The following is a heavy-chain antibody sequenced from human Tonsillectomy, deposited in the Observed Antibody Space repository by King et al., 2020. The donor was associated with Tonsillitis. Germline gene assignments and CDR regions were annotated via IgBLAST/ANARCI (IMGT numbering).Heavy chain of an antibody. D-gene: IGHD3-22*01. CDR3: ARAWYYHDSSGYNFDY. V-gene: IGHV3-66*01. CDR2: IYSGGST. CDR1: GFTVSSNY. J-gene: IGHJ4*02. Sequence: VQLVESGGGLVQPGGSLRLSCAASGFTVSSNYMSWVRQAPGKGLEWVSVIYSGGSTYYADSVKGRFTISRDNSKNTLYLQMNSLRAEDTAVYYCARAWYYHDSSGYNFDYWGQGTLVTVSS.